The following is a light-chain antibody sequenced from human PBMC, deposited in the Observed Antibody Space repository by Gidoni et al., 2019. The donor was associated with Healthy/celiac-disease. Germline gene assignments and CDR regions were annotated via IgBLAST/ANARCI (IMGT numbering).Light chain of an antibody. V-gene: IGKV3-15*01. J-gene: IGKJ4*01. CDR3: QKYNNWIT. CDR2: GAS. Sequence: EIVMTQSPATLSVSPGERATLSCRASQSVSSTLAWYQQKPGQAPRLLIYGASTRATGIPARFSGSGSGTEFTLTISRLQSEDFAVYYCQKYNNWITFGGGTKVEIK. CDR1: QSVSST.